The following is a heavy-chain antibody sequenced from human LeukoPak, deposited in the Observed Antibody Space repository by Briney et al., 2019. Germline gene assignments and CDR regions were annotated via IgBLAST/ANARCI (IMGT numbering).Heavy chain of an antibody. V-gene: IGHV3-30*04. Sequence: PGGSLRLSCAASGFTFSSYDMHWARQAPGKGLEWVALISYDGSNKYYADSVKGRFTISRDNSKNTVYLQMNSLRAEDTAVYYCARESSPYYYDSSDSMSFDYWGQGTLVTVSS. D-gene: IGHD3-22*01. CDR2: ISYDGSNK. CDR3: ARESSPYYYDSSDSMSFDY. J-gene: IGHJ4*02. CDR1: GFTFSSYD.